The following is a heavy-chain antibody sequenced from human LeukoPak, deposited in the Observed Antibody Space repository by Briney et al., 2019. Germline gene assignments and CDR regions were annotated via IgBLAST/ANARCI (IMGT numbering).Heavy chain of an antibody. CDR2: IYPGDSDT. Sequence: GESLKISCTGSGYSFTSYWIGWVRQMPGKGLEWMGIIYPGDSDTRYSPSFQGQVTTSADKSISTTYLQWSSLKASDTAMYYCARPKQSYYYDSSGCELDYWGQGTLVTVSS. V-gene: IGHV5-51*01. J-gene: IGHJ4*02. D-gene: IGHD3-22*01. CDR3: ARPKQSYYYDSSGCELDY. CDR1: GYSFTSYW.